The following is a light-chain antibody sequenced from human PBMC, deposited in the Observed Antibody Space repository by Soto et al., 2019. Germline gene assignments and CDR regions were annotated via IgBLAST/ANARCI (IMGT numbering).Light chain of an antibody. CDR1: QDIAIY. J-gene: IGKJ1*01. CDR2: AAS. Sequence: IQLTQSPAYRSPSVGDRVTITCRASQDIAIYLAWYQQKPGEAPKXLIYAASTLYGGVPSRFSGSGSGTDCTLNISCLQSEDGSTDDGQQYYSYPRTFVQGTKVDIK. V-gene: IGKV1-9*01. CDR3: QQYYSYPRT.